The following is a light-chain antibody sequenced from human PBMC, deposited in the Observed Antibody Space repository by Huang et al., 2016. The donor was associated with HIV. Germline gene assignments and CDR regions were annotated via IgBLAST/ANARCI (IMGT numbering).Light chain of an antibody. CDR2: HAS. J-gene: IGKJ4*01. CDR3: QQYNNWPPLT. CDR1: QIINTD. Sequence: EIVMTQSPAILSVSPGERATLPSRASQIINTDLAWYQQKPGQAPRLLIFHASTRATGIPAMCSVNGSETEFTLTISSLQSEDFALYYCQQYNNWPPLTFGGGTKVEMK. V-gene: IGKV3-15*01.